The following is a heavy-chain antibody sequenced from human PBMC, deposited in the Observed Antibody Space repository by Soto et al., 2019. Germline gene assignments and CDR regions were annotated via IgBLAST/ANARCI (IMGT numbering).Heavy chain of an antibody. D-gene: IGHD3-16*01. CDR1: GYTFSDYG. J-gene: IGHJ3*01. V-gene: IGHV1-18*01. Sequence: QGQLVQSGAEVKTPGASVKVSCHASGYTFSDYGINWVRQAPGQGLEWLAWISAYNGKTHHVSTGHGRLTLTTDTSTSTAYMDLRSLRSDDTAVYYCARGGWHYGPGAVDVWGQGTMVTVSS. CDR3: ARGGWHYGPGAVDV. CDR2: ISAYNGKT.